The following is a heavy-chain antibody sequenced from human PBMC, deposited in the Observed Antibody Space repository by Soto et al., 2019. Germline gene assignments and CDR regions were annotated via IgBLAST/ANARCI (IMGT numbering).Heavy chain of an antibody. V-gene: IGHV3-30-3*01. CDR2: ISYDGSNK. CDR3: ARGSEGSSGWYGVPTMDY. D-gene: IGHD6-19*01. J-gene: IGHJ4*02. Sequence: QVQLVESGGGVVQPGRSLRLSCAASGFTFSSYAMHWVRQAPGKGLEWVAVISYDGSNKYYADSVKGRFTISRDNSKNTLYLQMNSLRAEDTAVYYCARGSEGSSGWYGVPTMDYWGQGTLVTVSS. CDR1: GFTFSSYA.